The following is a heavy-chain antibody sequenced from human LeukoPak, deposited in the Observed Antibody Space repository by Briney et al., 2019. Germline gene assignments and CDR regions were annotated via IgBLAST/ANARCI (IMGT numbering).Heavy chain of an antibody. CDR1: GFTVSSNY. J-gene: IGHJ4*02. CDR2: IYSGGST. V-gene: IGHV3-53*01. D-gene: IGHD2-15*01. CDR3: AKVRVGTAHFDY. Sequence: GGSLRLSCAASGFTVSSNYMSWVRQAPGKGLEWVSVIYSGGSTYYADSVKGRFTISRDNSKNTLYLQMNSLRAENTAVYYCAKVRVGTAHFDYWGQGTLVTVSS.